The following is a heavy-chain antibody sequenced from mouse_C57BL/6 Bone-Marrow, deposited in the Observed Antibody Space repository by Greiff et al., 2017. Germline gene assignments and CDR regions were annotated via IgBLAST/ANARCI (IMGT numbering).Heavy chain of an antibody. CDR3: TTFGY. CDR1: GFNIKDDY. CDR2: IDPENGDT. J-gene: IGHJ2*01. V-gene: IGHV14-4*01. Sequence: EVKVVESGAELVRPGASVKLSCTASGFNIKDDYMHWVKQRPEQGLEWIGWIDPENGDTEYASKFQGKATITADTSSNTAYLQLSSLTSEDTAVYYGTTFGYWGQGTTLTVSS.